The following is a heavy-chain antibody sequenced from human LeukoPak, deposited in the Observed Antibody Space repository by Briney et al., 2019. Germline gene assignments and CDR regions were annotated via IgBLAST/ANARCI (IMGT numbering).Heavy chain of an antibody. V-gene: IGHV5-51*01. D-gene: IGHD3-10*01. CDR2: IYPGDSDT. J-gene: IGHJ6*03. Sequence: GGSLKISCKGSGYSFTSYWIGWVRQIPGKGLEWMGIIYPGDSDTRYSPSFQGQVPLSADKSNSTAYLQWSSLKASDTAMYYCARLWEFKEHYYMDVWGKGNTVTVSS. CDR1: GYSFTSYW. CDR3: ARLWEFKEHYYMDV.